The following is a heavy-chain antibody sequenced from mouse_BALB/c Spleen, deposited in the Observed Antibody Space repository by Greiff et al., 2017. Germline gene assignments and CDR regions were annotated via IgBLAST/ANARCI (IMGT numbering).Heavy chain of an antibody. CDR1: GYTFTSYW. J-gene: IGHJ1*01. V-gene: IGHV1-7*01. D-gene: IGHD6-1*01. CDR2: INPSTGYT. Sequence: QVHVKQSGAELAKPGASVKMSCKASGYTFTSYWMHWVKQRPGQGLEWIGYINPSTGYTEYNQKFKDKATLTADKSSSTAYMQLSSLTSEDSAVYYCARGASFSRYFDVWGAGTTVTVSS. CDR3: ARGASFSRYFDV.